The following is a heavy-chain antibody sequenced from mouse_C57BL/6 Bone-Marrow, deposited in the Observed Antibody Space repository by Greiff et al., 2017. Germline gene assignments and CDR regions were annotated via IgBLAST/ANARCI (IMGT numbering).Heavy chain of an antibody. V-gene: IGHV1-55*01. CDR3: ARPAYYGSSYNY. CDR1: GYTFTSYW. J-gene: IGHJ2*01. D-gene: IGHD1-1*01. CDR2: LYPGSGST. Sequence: VQLQQPGAELVKPGASVKMSCKASGYTFTSYWITWVKQRPGQGLEWIGDLYPGSGSTNYNEKFKSKATLTVDTSSSTAYMQLSSLTSEESAVYYCARPAYYGSSYNYWGQGTTLTVSA.